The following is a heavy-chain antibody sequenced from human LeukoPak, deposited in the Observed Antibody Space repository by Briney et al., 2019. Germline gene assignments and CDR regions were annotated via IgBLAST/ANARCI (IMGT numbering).Heavy chain of an antibody. D-gene: IGHD6-13*01. V-gene: IGHV3-21*01. CDR2: ISSSSGSYI. CDR3: ARDRSSSRDLDY. CDR1: GFTFSSYS. Sequence: GGSLRLSCAASGFTFSSYSMNWVRQAPGKGLEWVSCISSSSGSYIYYADSVKGRFTTSRDNAKNSLYLQMNSLRAEDTAVYYCARDRSSSRDLDYWGQGTLVTVSS. J-gene: IGHJ4*02.